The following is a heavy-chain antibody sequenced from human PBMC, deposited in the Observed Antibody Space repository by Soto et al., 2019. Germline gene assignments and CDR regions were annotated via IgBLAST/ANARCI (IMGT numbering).Heavy chain of an antibody. J-gene: IGHJ5*02. CDR2: VYYSGST. Sequence: PSETLSLTCTVSGGSISSSSYYWGWIRQPPGKGLEWIGSVYYSGSTYYNPSLKSRVTISVDTSKNQFSLKLSSVTAADTAVYYCARHGHSGGIWFDPWGQGTLVTVSS. V-gene: IGHV4-39*01. D-gene: IGHD3-16*01. CDR3: ARHGHSGGIWFDP. CDR1: GGSISSSSYY.